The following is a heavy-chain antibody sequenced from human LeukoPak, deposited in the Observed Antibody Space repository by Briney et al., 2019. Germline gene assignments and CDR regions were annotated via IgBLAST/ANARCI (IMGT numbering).Heavy chain of an antibody. CDR2: ISGSGGST. CDR3: AKRIQSAMATGY. Sequence: PGGSLRLSCAASGFTFSSYSMNWVRQAPGKGLEWVSAISGSGGSTYYADSVKGRFTISRDNSKNTLYLQMNSLRAEDTAVYYCAKRIQSAMATGYWGQGTLVTVSS. D-gene: IGHD5-18*01. CDR1: GFTFSSYS. J-gene: IGHJ4*02. V-gene: IGHV3-23*01.